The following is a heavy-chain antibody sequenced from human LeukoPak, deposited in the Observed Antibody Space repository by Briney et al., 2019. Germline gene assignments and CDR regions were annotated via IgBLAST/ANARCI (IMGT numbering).Heavy chain of an antibody. CDR3: AAGGITGTLDY. D-gene: IGHD1-7*01. CDR1: GGTFSSYA. CDR2: IVVGSGNT. J-gene: IGHJ4*02. V-gene: IGHV1-58*02. Sequence: ASVKVSCKASGGTFSSYAISWVRQAPGQGLEWIGWIVVGSGNTNYAQKFQERVTITRDMSTSTAYMKLSSLRSEDTTVYYCAAGGITGTLDYWGQGTLVTVSS.